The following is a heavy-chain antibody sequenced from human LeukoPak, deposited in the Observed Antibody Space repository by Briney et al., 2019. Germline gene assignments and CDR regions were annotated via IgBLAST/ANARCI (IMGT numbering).Heavy chain of an antibody. V-gene: IGHV4-34*01. Sequence: SSETLSLTCAVYGGSFSGYYWSWICQPPGKGLEWIGEINHSGSTNYNPSLKSRVTISVDTSKNQFSLKLSSVTAADTAVYYCARGSLRGSYFFAFAEYFQHWGQGTLVTVSS. D-gene: IGHD1-26*01. CDR3: ARGSLRGSYFFAFAEYFQH. J-gene: IGHJ1*01. CDR2: INHSGST. CDR1: GGSFSGYY.